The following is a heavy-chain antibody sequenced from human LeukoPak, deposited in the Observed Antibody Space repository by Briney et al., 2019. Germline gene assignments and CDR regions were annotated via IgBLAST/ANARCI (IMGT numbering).Heavy chain of an antibody. CDR3: ARDIATVVHQD. D-gene: IGHD2-15*01. J-gene: IGHJ4*02. CDR1: GYTFTSYG. V-gene: IGHV1-18*01. CDR2: ISGYSGNT. Sequence: ASVKVSCKASGYTFTSYGISCVRQAPGQGLEWMGWISGYSGNTNYVQKFQGRVTMTTDRSTTTAYMELRSLRSDDTAVYYCARDIATVVHQDWGQGTLVTVS.